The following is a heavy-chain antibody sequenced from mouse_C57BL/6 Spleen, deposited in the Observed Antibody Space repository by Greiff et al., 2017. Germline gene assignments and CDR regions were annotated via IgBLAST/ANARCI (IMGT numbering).Heavy chain of an antibody. CDR3: AREGELYYDCSWFAY. CDR2: INPSNGGT. D-gene: IGHD2-4*01. V-gene: IGHV1-53*01. Sequence: QVQLQQPGTELVKPGASVKLSCKASGYTFTSYRMHWVKQRPGQGLEWIGNINPSNGGTNYNEKFKSKATLTVDNSSSTAYMQLSSLPSVDSAVYYCAREGELYYDCSWFAYWGQGTLVTVSA. J-gene: IGHJ3*01. CDR1: GYTFTSYR.